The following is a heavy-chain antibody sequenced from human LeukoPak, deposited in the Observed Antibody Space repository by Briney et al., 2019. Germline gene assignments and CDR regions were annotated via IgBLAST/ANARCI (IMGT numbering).Heavy chain of an antibody. V-gene: IGHV4-39*07. D-gene: IGHD5-12*01. J-gene: IGHJ4*02. CDR2: IYYSGST. Sequence: SETLSLTCTVSGGSISSSSDYWGWIRQPPGKGLEWIGSIYYSGSTYYNPSLKSRVTISVDTSKNQFSLKLSSVTAADTAVYYCAGEVATIPWYWGQGTLVTVSS. CDR1: GGSISSSSDY. CDR3: AGEVATIPWY.